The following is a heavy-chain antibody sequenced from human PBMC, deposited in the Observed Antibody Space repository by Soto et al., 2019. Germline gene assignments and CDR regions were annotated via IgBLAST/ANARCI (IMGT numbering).Heavy chain of an antibody. D-gene: IGHD6-13*01. J-gene: IGHJ6*02. CDR2: ISGSGGST. V-gene: IGHV3-23*01. CDR1: GFTFSSSA. CDR3: AKDQGYSSSWRYYYYGMDV. Sequence: GGSLRLSCAASGFTFSSSAMSWVRQAPGKGLEWVSAISGSGGSTYYADSVKGRFTISRDNSKNTLYLQMNSLRAEDTAIYYCAKDQGYSSSWRYYYYGMDVWGQGTTVTVSS.